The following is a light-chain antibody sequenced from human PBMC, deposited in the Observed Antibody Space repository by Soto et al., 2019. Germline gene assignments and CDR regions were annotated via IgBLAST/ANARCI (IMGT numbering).Light chain of an antibody. V-gene: IGKV3-20*01. CDR3: KQYGDSPT. Sequence: EIVLTQSPGTLSLSPGERATLSCRASQSVSSRYLAWYQQKPGQAPRLLIYGASSRATGLPDRFSGSGSGKVFPLTITRLDPEDLAFYYCKQYGDSPTFGGGTKVEIK. CDR1: QSVSSRY. J-gene: IGKJ4*02. CDR2: GAS.